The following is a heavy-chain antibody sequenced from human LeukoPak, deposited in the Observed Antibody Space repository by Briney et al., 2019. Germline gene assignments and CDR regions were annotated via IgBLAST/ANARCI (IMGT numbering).Heavy chain of an antibody. D-gene: IGHD6-19*01. CDR3: AREGVYSSGWYDAFDI. CDR2: INWNGGST. CDR1: GFTFDDYG. J-gene: IGHJ3*02. V-gene: IGHV3-20*04. Sequence: GGPLRLSCAASGFTFDDYGMSWVRQAPGKGLEWVSGINWNGGSTGYADSVKGRFTISRDNAKNSLYLQMNSLRAEDTALYYCAREGVYSSGWYDAFDIWGQGTMVTVSS.